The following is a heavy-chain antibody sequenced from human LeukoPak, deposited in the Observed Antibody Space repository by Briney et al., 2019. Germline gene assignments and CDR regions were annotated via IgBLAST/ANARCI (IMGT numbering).Heavy chain of an antibody. CDR2: ISADSATT. D-gene: IGHD3-10*01. V-gene: IGHV3-23*01. Sequence: GGSLRLSCAASGFTFSTYSMNWVRQAPGKGLEWVSVISADSATTFYADSVKGRLTISRDNAKNTVFLQMSSLRAEDTALYYCARKSASGNYPLDYWGQGTLVTVSS. CDR1: GFTFSTYS. J-gene: IGHJ4*02. CDR3: ARKSASGNYPLDY.